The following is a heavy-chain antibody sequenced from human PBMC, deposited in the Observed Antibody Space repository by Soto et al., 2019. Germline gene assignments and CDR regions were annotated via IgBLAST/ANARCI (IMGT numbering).Heavy chain of an antibody. CDR2: ISGSGGST. CDR3: AYGLNGTDALDI. V-gene: IGHV3-23*01. CDR1: GFTFSSYA. J-gene: IGHJ3*02. Sequence: GGSLRLSCAASGFTFSSYAMSWVRQAPGKGLEWVSAISGSGGSTYYADSVKGRFTISRDNSKNTLDLQMNSLRAEDTAVYDGAYGLNGTDALDIWGQGTMVTVSS. D-gene: IGHD1-20*01.